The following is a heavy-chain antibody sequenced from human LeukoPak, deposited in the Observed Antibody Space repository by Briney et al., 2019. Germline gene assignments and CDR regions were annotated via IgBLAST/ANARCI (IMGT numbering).Heavy chain of an antibody. CDR2: IYHSGTT. D-gene: IGHD3-10*01. J-gene: IGHJ4*02. Sequence: SETLSLTCTVSGVSITSSSWWGWIRQPPGKGLEWIGYIYHSGTTYYNPSLQSRVTMSVDTSKNQFSLKLSSVTAVDTAVYYCARKENVYYYFDYWGQGTLVTVSS. CDR3: ARKENVYYYFDY. V-gene: IGHV4-28*01. CDR1: GVSITSSSW.